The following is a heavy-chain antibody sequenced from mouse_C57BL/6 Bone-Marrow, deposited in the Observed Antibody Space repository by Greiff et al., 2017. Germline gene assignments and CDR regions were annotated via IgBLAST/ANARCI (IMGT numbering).Heavy chain of an antibody. D-gene: IGHD1-1*01. J-gene: IGHJ1*03. CDR1: GYTFTSYW. Sequence: VKLMESGAELAKPGASVKLSCKASGYTFTSYWMHWVKQRPGQGLEWIGYINPSSGYTKYNQKFKDKATLTADKSSNTAYRQLSSLTYDDSAVYYCAGPDYYGSSYWYCDVWGTGTTVTVSS. V-gene: IGHV1-7*01. CDR3: AGPDYYGSSYWYCDV. CDR2: INPSSGYT.